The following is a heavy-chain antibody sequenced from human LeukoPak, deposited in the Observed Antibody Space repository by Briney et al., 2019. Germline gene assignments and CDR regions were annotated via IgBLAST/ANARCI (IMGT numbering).Heavy chain of an antibody. J-gene: IGHJ4*02. Sequence: SETLSLTCTVSGGSISSSSYYWDRIRQPPGKGLKWIGSIYYSGSTYYNPSLKSRVTISVDTSKNQFSLKLSSVTAADTAVYYSARRRYYDWLIDYWGQGTLVTVSS. D-gene: IGHD3-22*01. CDR1: GGSISSSSYY. CDR3: ARRRYYDWLIDY. CDR2: IYYSGST. V-gene: IGHV4-39*01.